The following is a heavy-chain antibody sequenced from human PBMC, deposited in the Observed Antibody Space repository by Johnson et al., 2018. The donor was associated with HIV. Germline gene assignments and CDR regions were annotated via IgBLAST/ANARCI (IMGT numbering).Heavy chain of an antibody. Sequence: QVQLVESGGGVVQPGRSLRLSCAASGFMFSNYGMHWVRQAPGKGLEWVAVISYAGSNKNYADSVKGRVTIYRDTSENTLYLQMNSLRTEDTAVYYCARDADSDAFDIWGQGTLVTVSS. CDR3: ARDADSDAFDI. V-gene: IGHV3-30*03. J-gene: IGHJ3*02. CDR1: GFMFSNYG. CDR2: ISYAGSNK. D-gene: IGHD2-21*02.